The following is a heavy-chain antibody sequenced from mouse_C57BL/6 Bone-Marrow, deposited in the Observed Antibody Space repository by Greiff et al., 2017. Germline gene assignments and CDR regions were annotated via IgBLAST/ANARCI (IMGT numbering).Heavy chain of an antibody. CDR3: TTRGYSEAMDY. CDR1: GFNIKDDY. J-gene: IGHJ4*01. V-gene: IGHV14-4*01. D-gene: IGHD3-1*01. Sequence: EVKLMESGAELVRPGASVKLSCTASGFNIKDDYMHWVKQRPEQGLEWIGWIDPENGDTEYASKFQGKATITADTSSNTAYLQLSSLTSEDTAVYYCTTRGYSEAMDYWGQGTSVTVSS. CDR2: IDPENGDT.